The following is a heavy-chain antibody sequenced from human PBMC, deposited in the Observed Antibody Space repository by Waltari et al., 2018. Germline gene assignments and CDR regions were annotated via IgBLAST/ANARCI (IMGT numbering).Heavy chain of an antibody. V-gene: IGHV4-39*01. Sequence: QLQLQESGPGLVKPSGTLSLTCTVSGSISITTYYWGWIRQPPGKGLEWIGSMSSSGHTYYNPSLKSRVTISVDTSKNQFSLRLSSVTAADTAVYYCARRSRGSGSYAFGAFDIWGQGTMVIVSS. CDR2: MSSSGHT. J-gene: IGHJ3*02. CDR3: ARRSRGSGSYAFGAFDI. CDR1: GSISITTYY. D-gene: IGHD1-26*01.